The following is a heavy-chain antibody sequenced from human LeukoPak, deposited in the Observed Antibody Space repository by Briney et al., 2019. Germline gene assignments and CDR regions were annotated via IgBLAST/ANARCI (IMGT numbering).Heavy chain of an antibody. D-gene: IGHD3-22*01. CDR1: GYTFTGYY. J-gene: IGHJ5*02. V-gene: IGHV1-2*02. CDR3: ARHLGIYDSSGYYWFDP. CDR2: INPNSGGT. Sequence: ASVKVSCKASGYTFTGYYMRWVRQAPGQGLEWMGWINPNSGGTNYAQKFQGRVTMTRDTSISTAYMELSRLRSDDTAVYYCARHLGIYDSSGYYWFDPWGQGTLVTVSS.